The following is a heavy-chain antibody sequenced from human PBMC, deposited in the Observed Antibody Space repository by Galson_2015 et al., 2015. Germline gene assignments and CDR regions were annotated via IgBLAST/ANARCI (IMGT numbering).Heavy chain of an antibody. J-gene: IGHJ4*02. CDR1: GYSFTSYW. D-gene: IGHD3-3*01. CDR3: ARRGENYDFLLGTFDY. Sequence: QSGAEVKKPGESLKISCKGSGYSFTSYWIGWVRQMPGKGLEWMGIIYPGDSDTRYSASFQGQVTISADKSISTAYLQWSSLKASDTAMYYCARRGENYDFLLGTFDYWGQGTLVTVSS. CDR2: IYPGDSDT. V-gene: IGHV5-51*01.